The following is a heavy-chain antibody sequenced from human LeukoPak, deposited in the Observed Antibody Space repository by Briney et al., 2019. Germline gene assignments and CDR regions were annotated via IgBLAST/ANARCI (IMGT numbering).Heavy chain of an antibody. CDR2: ISDSGGRT. CDR3: AKEARRGATSDWFDP. CDR1: GITLSNYG. D-gene: IGHD1-26*01. J-gene: IGHJ5*02. Sequence: GGSLRLSCAVSGITLSNYGMSWVRQAPGKGLEWVAGISDSGGRTNYADSVKGRFTISRDNSKNTLYLQMNSLRAEDTAVYYCAKEARRGATSDWFDPWGKGTLVTVSS. V-gene: IGHV3-23*01.